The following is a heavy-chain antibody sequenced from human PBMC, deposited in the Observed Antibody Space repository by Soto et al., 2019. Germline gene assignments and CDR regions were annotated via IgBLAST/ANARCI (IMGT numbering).Heavy chain of an antibody. CDR2: IYYGGST. Sequence: PSETLSLTCTVSVDSISSYSWSWIRQPPGKGLEWIGYIYYGGSTTYNPSLKSRVTISLHTSENQFSLKLTSVTAADTAVYYCAGDYGSGSYRFDYWGQGALVTVSS. D-gene: IGHD3-10*01. CDR3: AGDYGSGSYRFDY. J-gene: IGHJ4*02. CDR1: VDSISSYS. V-gene: IGHV4-59*01.